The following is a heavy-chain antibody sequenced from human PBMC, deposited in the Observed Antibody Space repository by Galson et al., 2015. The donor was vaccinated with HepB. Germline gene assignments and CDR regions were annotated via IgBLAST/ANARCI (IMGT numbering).Heavy chain of an antibody. Sequence: SLRLSCAASGFTVSSNYMSWVRQAPGKGLEWVSVIYSGGSTYYADSVKGRFTISRDNSKNTLYLQMNSLRAEDTAVYYCAKDRALWFGELHYYGMDVWGQGTTVTVSS. CDR2: IYSGGST. J-gene: IGHJ6*02. D-gene: IGHD3-10*01. CDR1: GFTVSSNY. CDR3: AKDRALWFGELHYYGMDV. V-gene: IGHV3-53*05.